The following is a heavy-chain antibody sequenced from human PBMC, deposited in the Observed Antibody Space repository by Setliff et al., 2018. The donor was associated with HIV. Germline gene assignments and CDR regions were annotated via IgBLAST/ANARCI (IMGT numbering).Heavy chain of an antibody. V-gene: IGHV4-59*08. Sequence: GSLRLSCAVSGFTFEDYGMNWVRQAPGKGLEWIGYIYNSASTSYNPSLKSRVTISVDTSKNQFSLKLSSVTAADTAVYYCARHPPSDYWGQGTLVTVSS. CDR1: GFTFEDYG. CDR2: IYNSAST. J-gene: IGHJ4*02. CDR3: ARHPPSDY.